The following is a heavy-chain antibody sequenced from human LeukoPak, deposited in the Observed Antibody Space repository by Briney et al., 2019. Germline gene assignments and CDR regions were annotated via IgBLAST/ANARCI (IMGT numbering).Heavy chain of an antibody. Sequence: LSCAGIDGSHRCYYWNWLGSPPGKGVECMGETNNRGGTIYSLFLKSRVTISVDTSKNQFFLKLSSVTAADPAGYYCARDRGMVGADYWGQGNLVTVSS. V-gene: IGHV4-34*01. CDR1: DGSHRCYY. D-gene: IGHD2-15*01. J-gene: IGHJ4*02. CDR3: ARDRGMVGADY. CDR2: TNNRGGT.